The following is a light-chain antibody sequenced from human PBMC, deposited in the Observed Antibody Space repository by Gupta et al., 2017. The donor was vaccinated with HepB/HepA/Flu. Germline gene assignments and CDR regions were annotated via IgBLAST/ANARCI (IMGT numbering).Light chain of an antibody. CDR2: AAS. J-gene: IGKJ2*02. CDR3: QQYNFYPCT. CDR1: QDINIY. Sequence: IQMTHSPSSLSASVGDTVTITRRPSQDINIYLAWFQQKPGKAPKSLIYAASSLQNGVPSTFSGSGSGTDFTLTISSLQPEDFAIYYCQQYNFYPCTFGPGTQVEIK. V-gene: IGKV1-16*01.